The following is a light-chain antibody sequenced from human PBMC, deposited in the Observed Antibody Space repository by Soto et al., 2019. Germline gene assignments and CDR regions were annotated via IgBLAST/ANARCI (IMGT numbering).Light chain of an antibody. J-gene: IGKJ2*01. CDR1: QSVSSSY. Sequence: EIVLTQSPGTLSLSPGERATLSCRASQSVSSSYLAWYQQKPGQAPRLLIHGASSRATGIPDRFSGSGSGTDFTLTISILEPEDFAVYYCQQYGSSPFTFGQGTKLEIK. V-gene: IGKV3-20*01. CDR3: QQYGSSPFT. CDR2: GAS.